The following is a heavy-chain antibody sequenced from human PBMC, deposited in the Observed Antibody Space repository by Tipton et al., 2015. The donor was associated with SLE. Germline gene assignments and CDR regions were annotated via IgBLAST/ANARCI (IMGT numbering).Heavy chain of an antibody. J-gene: IGHJ5*02. V-gene: IGHV3-23*01. Sequence: SGFTFSNYAMSWVRQAPGKGLEWVSTITGSGFSTFYTDSVKGRFIISRDNSNNAVFLQMNSLRDEDTAVYSCARDYTGYATRGWFDPWGQGTLVTVSS. CDR2: ITGSGFST. CDR1: GFTFSNYA. CDR3: ARDYTGYATRGWFDP. D-gene: IGHD3-9*01.